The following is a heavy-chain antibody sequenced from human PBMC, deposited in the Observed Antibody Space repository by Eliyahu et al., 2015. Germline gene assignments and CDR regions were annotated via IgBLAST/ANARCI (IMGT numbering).Heavy chain of an antibody. D-gene: IGHD1-26*01. J-gene: IGHJ3*02. Sequence: QITLKESGPTLVKPTQTLTLTCTFSGFSLSTSGVGVGWIXQPPGKALEWLALIYWNDDKRYSPSLKSRLTITKDTSKNQVVLTMTNMDPVDTATYYCAHRGDRTDAFDIWGQGTMVTVSS. CDR1: GFSLSTSGVG. CDR3: AHRGDRTDAFDI. V-gene: IGHV2-5*01. CDR2: IYWNDDK.